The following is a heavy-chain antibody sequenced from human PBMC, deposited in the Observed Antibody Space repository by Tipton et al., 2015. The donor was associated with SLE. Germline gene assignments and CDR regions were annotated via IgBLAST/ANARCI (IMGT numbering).Heavy chain of an antibody. V-gene: IGHV1-69*18. D-gene: IGHD3-10*01. CDR3: ARDPLWFGELQPFFDY. CDR2: IIPIFGTA. Sequence: QLVQSGAEVKKPGSSVKVSCKASGGTFSSYAISWVRQAPGQGLEWMGRIIPIFGTANNAQKFQGRVTITADESTSTAYMELSSLRSEDTAVYYCARDPLWFGELQPFFDYWGQGTLVTVSS. CDR1: GGTFSSYA. J-gene: IGHJ4*02.